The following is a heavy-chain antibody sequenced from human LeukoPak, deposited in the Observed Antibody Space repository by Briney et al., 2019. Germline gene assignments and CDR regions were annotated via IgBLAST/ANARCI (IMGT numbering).Heavy chain of an antibody. CDR3: AKDQDFWSGTTFDY. V-gene: IGHV3-23*01. CDR2: ISGSGGST. CDR1: GFTFSSYA. J-gene: IGHJ4*02. D-gene: IGHD3-3*01. Sequence: GGSLRLSCAASGFTFSSYAMSWVRQAPGKGLEWDSAISGSGGSTYYADSVKGRFTISRDNSKNTLYLQMNSLRAEDTAVYYCAKDQDFWSGTTFDYWGQGTLVTVSS.